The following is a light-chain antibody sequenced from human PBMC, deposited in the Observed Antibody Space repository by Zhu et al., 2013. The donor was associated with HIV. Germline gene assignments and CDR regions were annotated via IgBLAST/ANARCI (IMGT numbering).Light chain of an antibody. CDR2: QDS. Sequence: SYELTQPPSVSVAPGETARITCGGNNIGSNSVHWYQQKPGQSPVLVIYQDSKRPSGIPERFSGSNSGNTATLTISRVEAGDEADYYCQVWDSSSDHPVFGTGTKVTVL. J-gene: IGLJ1*01. CDR1: NIGSNS. V-gene: IGLV3-21*04. CDR3: QVWDSSSDHPV.